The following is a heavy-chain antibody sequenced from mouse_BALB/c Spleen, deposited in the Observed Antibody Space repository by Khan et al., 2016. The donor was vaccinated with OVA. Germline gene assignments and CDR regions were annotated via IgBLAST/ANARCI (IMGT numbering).Heavy chain of an antibody. J-gene: IGHJ3*01. Sequence: VQLKESGPGLMKPSQSLSLPCTVTGYSITSDYAWNWIRQFPGNKLEWMGSISYSGSTSYIPSLKSRISITRDTSKNQFFLQLNSVTTEDTATYYCARWVVYWGQGTLVTVSA. V-gene: IGHV3-2*02. CDR2: ISYSGST. CDR3: ARWVVY. CDR1: GYSITSDYA.